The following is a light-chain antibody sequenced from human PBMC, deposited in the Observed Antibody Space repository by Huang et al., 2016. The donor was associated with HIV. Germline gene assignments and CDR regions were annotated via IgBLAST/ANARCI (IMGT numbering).Light chain of an antibody. J-gene: IGKJ4*01. CDR2: SAS. V-gene: IGKV3-20*01. CDR3: HHYGSSPLT. Sequence: EIVLTQSPGTLSLSPGERATLSCRASENVTTLYLAWYQQRRGQAPRLLIYSASTRATGIPDRFSGSGSGTDFSLIISRLEPEDFALYYCHHYGSSPLTFGGGPRWTS. CDR1: ENVTTLY.